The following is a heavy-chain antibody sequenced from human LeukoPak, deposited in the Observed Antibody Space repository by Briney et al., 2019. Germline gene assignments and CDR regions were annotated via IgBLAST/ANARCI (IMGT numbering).Heavy chain of an antibody. Sequence: ASVKVSCKSSGYTFTDHSIHWVRQGQAPGQGLEWVGWINPNGGAANYAQKFQGRVAFTWDTSISTAYMDINRLTSDDTAVYYCARDRGTNWWGGSDCWGQRALVTVS. CDR3: ARDRGTNWWGGSDC. CDR1: GYTFTDHS. V-gene: IGHV1-2*02. J-gene: IGHJ4*02. CDR2: INPNGGAA. D-gene: IGHD2-8*02.